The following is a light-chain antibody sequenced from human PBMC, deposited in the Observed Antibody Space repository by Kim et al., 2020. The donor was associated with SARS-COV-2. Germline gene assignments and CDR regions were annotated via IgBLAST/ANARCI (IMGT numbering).Light chain of an antibody. CDR3: QSYDDSNQV. Sequence: GKTVTISCTRSSGSIASTYVQWYQQRPGSAPTTVIYEDNQRPSGVPDRFSGSIDSSSNSASLTISGLKTEDEADDFCQSYDDSNQVFGGGTKLTVL. CDR2: EDN. V-gene: IGLV6-57*03. CDR1: SGSIASTY. J-gene: IGLJ3*02.